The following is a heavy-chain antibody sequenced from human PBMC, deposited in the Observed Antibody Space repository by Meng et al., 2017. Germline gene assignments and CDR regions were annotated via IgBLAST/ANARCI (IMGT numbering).Heavy chain of an antibody. CDR2: IYYSGST. V-gene: IGHV4-39*07. CDR3: AREPRGYSGYVSGY. D-gene: IGHD5-12*01. Sequence: SETLSLTCTVSGGSISSSSYYWCWIRQPPGKGLEWIGSIYYSGSTYYNPSLKSRVTISVDTSKNQFSLKLSSVTAADTAVYYCAREPRGYSGYVSGYWGQGTLVTVSS. CDR1: GGSISSSSYY. J-gene: IGHJ4*02.